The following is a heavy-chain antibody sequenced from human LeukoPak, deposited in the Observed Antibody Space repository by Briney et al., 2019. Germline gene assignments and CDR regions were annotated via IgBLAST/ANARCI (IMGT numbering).Heavy chain of an antibody. J-gene: IGHJ4*02. CDR2: IVGSSSNI. V-gene: IGHV3-48*04. D-gene: IGHD1-1*01. CDR3: ATDSPETAAFDY. CDR1: GFSFSTYS. Sequence: GGSLRLSCTASGFSFSTYSMNWVRQAPGNGLEWVSYIVGSSSNIYYADSVKGRFTISRDNAKNSLYLKMDSLRAEDTAVYYCATDSPETAAFDYWGQGTLVTVSS.